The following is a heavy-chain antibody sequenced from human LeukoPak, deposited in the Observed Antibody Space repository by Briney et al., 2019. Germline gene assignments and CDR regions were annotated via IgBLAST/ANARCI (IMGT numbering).Heavy chain of an antibody. CDR2: IKQDGSEK. J-gene: IGHJ4*02. V-gene: IGHV3-7*03. D-gene: IGHD6-13*01. Sequence: PGGSLRLSCAASGFTFSSSWMSWVRQAPGKGLEWVANIKQDGSEKYYVGSVKGRFTISRDNAKNSLYLQTDSLRAEDTAVYYCAKTPGTPYYFDYWGQGTLVTVSS. CDR3: AKTPGTPYYFDY. CDR1: GFTFSSSW.